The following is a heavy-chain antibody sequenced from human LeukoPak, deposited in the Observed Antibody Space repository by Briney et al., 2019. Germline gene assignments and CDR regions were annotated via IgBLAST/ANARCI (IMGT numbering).Heavy chain of an antibody. CDR2: ISGSGGST. V-gene: IGHV3-23*01. J-gene: IGHJ4*02. CDR3: ALQGGRTYYYDSSGYYHEY. D-gene: IGHD3-22*01. Sequence: PGGSLRLSCAASGFTFSSYAMSWVRQAPGKGLEWVSAISGSGGSTYYADSVKGRFTISRDNSKNTLYLQMNSLRAEDTAVYYCALQGGRTYYYDSSGYYHEYWGQGTLVTVSS. CDR1: GFTFSSYA.